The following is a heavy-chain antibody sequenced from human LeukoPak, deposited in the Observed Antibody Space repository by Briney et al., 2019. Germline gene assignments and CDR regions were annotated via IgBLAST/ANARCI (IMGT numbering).Heavy chain of an antibody. Sequence: SETLSLTCTVSGGSISNYYWIWIRRPPGKGLEWIGYIYSSGSTNYNPSLKSRVTISIDTSKNQFSLKLSSVTAADTAVYYCAREQTAALDAFDIWGQGTMVTVSS. CDR3: AREQTAALDAFDI. V-gene: IGHV4-59*01. CDR2: IYSSGST. D-gene: IGHD2-2*01. J-gene: IGHJ3*02. CDR1: GGSISNYY.